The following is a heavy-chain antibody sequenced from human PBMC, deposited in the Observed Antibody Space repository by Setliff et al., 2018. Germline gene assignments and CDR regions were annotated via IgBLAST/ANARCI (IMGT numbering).Heavy chain of an antibody. J-gene: IGHJ4*02. CDR2: VTIYNGNT. CDR3: ARVESMVRGKNILRHFDY. Sequence: VKVSCKASGYTFSNYGVTWVRQAPGQGLEWMGWVTIYNGNTKYAQNLQGRLTLTTDISTSTAYMELGSLTTDDTAVYYCARVESMVRGKNILRHFDYWGQGTLVTVSS. V-gene: IGHV1-18*01. CDR1: GYTFSNYG. D-gene: IGHD3-10*01.